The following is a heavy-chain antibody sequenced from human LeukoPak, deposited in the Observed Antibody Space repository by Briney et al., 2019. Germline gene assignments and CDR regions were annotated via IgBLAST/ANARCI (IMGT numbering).Heavy chain of an antibody. CDR3: ARSYCGGDCYPTPTPNWFDP. V-gene: IGHV1-2*02. Sequence: ASVKVSCKASGYTFTGYYMHWVRQAPGQGLEWMGWINPNSGGTNYAQKFQGRVTMTRDTSISTAYMELSRLRSDDTAVYYCARSYCGGDCYPTPTPNWFDPWGQGTLVTVSS. CDR2: INPNSGGT. J-gene: IGHJ5*02. CDR1: GYTFTGYY. D-gene: IGHD2-21*02.